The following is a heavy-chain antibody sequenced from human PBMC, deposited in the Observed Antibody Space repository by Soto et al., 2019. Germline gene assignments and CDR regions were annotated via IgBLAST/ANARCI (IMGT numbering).Heavy chain of an antibody. CDR2: IYYSGST. V-gene: IGHV4-59*01. D-gene: IGHD3-16*02. CDR3: ARGYDYIWGSYRFWFDP. Sequence: QVQLQESGPGLVKPSETLSLTCTVSGGSISSYYWSWIRQPPGKGLQWIGYIYYSGSTNYNPSLKGRVTISVDTSKNHFSLKLSSVTAADTAVYYCARGYDYIWGSYRFWFDPWGQGTLVTVSS. J-gene: IGHJ5*02. CDR1: GGSISSYY.